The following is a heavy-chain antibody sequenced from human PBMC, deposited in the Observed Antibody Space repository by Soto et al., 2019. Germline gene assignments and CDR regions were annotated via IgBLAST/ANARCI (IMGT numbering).Heavy chain of an antibody. J-gene: IGHJ1*01. CDR1: GFTFSSYA. D-gene: IGHD1-26*01. CDR3: VKGQKWELPLES. V-gene: IGHV3-23*01. CDR2: ISDRGIYT. Sequence: PGGSLRLSCAASGFTFSSYAMSWVRQAPGMGLEWVSAISDRGIYTYYADSVKGRFTTSRDNSKHTLNLQMNSLRAEDTAIYYCVKGQKWELPLESWGQGTLVTVSS.